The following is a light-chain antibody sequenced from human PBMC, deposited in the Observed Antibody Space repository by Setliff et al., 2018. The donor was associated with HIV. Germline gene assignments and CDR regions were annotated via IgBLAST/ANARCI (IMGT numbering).Light chain of an antibody. CDR2: DVT. V-gene: IGLV2-14*01. Sequence: QSALTQPASVSGSPGQSITISCTGSSSDIGSYDSISWYQQLPGKAPEVVIFDVTSRPSGVSVRFSGSKSGNTASLTISGLQAEDEGDYYCSSSTASAPYVFGT. CDR3: SSSTASAPYV. CDR1: SSDIGSYDS. J-gene: IGLJ1*01.